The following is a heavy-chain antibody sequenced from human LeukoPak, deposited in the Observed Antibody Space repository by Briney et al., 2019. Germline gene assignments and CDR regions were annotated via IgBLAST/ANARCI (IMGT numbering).Heavy chain of an antibody. V-gene: IGHV1-69*05. D-gene: IGHD2-2*01. CDR1: GGTFSSYA. J-gene: IGHJ6*03. CDR3: ASHTRDYYYMDV. Sequence: GASVKVSCKASGGTFSSYAISWVRQAPGQGLEWMGGIIPIFGTANYAQKFQGRVTITTDESTSTAYMELSSLRSEDTAMYYCASHTRDYYYMDVWGKGTTVTVSS. CDR2: IIPIFGTA.